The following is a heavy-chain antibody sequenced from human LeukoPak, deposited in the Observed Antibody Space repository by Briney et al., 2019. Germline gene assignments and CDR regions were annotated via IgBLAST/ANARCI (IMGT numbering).Heavy chain of an antibody. V-gene: IGHV4-59*08. D-gene: IGHD3-22*01. CDR3: ARRNSGYYYDSSGYPHDAFDI. CDR2: IYYSGST. Sequence: PSETLSLTCTVSGGSISSYYWSWLRQPPGKGLEWLGYIYYSGSTNYIPSQKSRVTISGGPSKNQISLKLSSGNAADAAVYYCARRNSGYYYDSSGYPHDAFDIWGQGTMVTVSS. CDR1: GGSISSYY. J-gene: IGHJ3*02.